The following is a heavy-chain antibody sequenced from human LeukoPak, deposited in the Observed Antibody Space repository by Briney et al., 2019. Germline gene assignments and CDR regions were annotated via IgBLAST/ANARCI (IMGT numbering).Heavy chain of an antibody. Sequence: PSETLSLTCTVSGSSIRSYYWNWIRQPPGKGLEWIAYLSHSGSSDSNPSLTSRVTTLVDTSKNQFSLKLTSVTAADTAVYYCARARYANAWYAFDIWGHGTMVTVSS. CDR2: LSHSGSS. CDR1: GSSIRSYY. D-gene: IGHD2-2*01. J-gene: IGHJ3*02. CDR3: ARARYANAWYAFDI. V-gene: IGHV4-59*01.